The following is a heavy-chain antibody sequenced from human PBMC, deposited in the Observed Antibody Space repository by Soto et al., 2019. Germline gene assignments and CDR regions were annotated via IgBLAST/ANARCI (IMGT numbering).Heavy chain of an antibody. Sequence: QVQLVQSGAEVKKPGSSVKVSCKASGGTFSSYAISWVRQAPGQGLEWMGGIIPIFGTAYYAQKFQGRVTITADESTSTAYMELSSLRSEDTAVYYCANRLKRRVPTAIRSYYYYGMDVWGQGTTVTVSS. CDR3: ANRLKRRVPTAIRSYYYYGMDV. V-gene: IGHV1-69*01. CDR2: IIPIFGTA. CDR1: GGTFSSYA. J-gene: IGHJ6*02. D-gene: IGHD2-2*02.